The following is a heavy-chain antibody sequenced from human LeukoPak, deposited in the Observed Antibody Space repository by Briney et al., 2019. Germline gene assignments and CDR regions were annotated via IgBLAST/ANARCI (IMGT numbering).Heavy chain of an antibody. CDR3: ARVSGIGH. V-gene: IGHV4-34*01. J-gene: IGHJ4*02. CDR2: INHSGST. Sequence: PSETLSLTCAVYGGSFSGYYWSWIRQPPGKGLEWIGEINHSGSTNYNPSLKSRVTISVDTSKNQFPLKLSSVTAADTAVYYCARVSGIGHWGQGTLVAVSS. CDR1: GGSFSGYY. D-gene: IGHD6-13*01.